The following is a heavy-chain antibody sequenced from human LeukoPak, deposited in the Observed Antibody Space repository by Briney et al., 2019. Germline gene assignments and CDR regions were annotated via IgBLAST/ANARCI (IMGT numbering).Heavy chain of an antibody. V-gene: IGHV3-7*01. D-gene: IGHD2-2*01. J-gene: IGHJ6*03. CDR1: GFTFSAYN. Sequence: GGSLRLSCAASGFTFSAYNMNWVRRTPGKGLEWVANIKQDGSEEYYVDSVKGRFTISRDNAKNSLYLQMNSLRAEDTAVYYCARDSNYYYYMDVWGKGTTVTISS. CDR3: ARDSNYYYYMDV. CDR2: IKQDGSEE.